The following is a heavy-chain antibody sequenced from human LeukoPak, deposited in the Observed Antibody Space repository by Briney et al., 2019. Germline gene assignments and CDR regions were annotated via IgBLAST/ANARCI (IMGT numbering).Heavy chain of an antibody. CDR1: GVTFSNYV. CDR3: AKMISRWKLPSDY. V-gene: IGHV3-30*18. CDR2: ISYDGTNT. D-gene: IGHD3-16*01. J-gene: IGHJ4*02. Sequence: PGGSLRLSCAASGVTFSNYVMHWVRQAPGKGLEWVAVISYDGTNTYYIDSVKGRFTISRDNSENTLYLQMNSLRAEDTALYYCAKMISRWKLPSDYWGQGALVTVSS.